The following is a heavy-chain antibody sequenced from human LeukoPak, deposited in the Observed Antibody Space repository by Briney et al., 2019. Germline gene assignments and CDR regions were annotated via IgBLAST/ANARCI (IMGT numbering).Heavy chain of an antibody. V-gene: IGHV1-46*01. CDR2: INPSGGST. D-gene: IGHD2-15*01. Sequence: ASVKVSCKASGYTFTSYYMHWVRQAPGQGLEWMGIINPSGGSTSYAQKFQGRVTMTRDTSTSTVYMELGSLRSEDTAVYYCARDGVVVVAAPLYYFDYWGQGTLVTVSS. CDR1: GYTFTSYY. CDR3: ARDGVVVVAAPLYYFDY. J-gene: IGHJ4*02.